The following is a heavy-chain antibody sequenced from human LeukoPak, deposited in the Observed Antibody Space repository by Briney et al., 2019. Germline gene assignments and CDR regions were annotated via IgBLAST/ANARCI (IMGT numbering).Heavy chain of an antibody. CDR1: GYTFTNFG. V-gene: IGHV1-2*02. CDR3: ARDYDILTGYYNHYFDY. CDR2: INPNSGGT. J-gene: IGHJ4*02. Sequence: GASVKVSCKASGYTFTNFGISWVRQAPGQGLEWMGWINPNSGGTNYAQKFQGRVTMTRDTSISTAYMELSRLRSDDTAVYYCARDYDILTGYYNHYFDYWGQGTLVTVSS. D-gene: IGHD3-9*01.